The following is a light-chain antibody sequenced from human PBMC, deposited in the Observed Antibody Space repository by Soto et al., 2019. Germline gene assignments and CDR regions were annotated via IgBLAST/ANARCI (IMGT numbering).Light chain of an antibody. CDR2: DAS. V-gene: IGKV3-15*01. CDR3: QQYNNWPTWT. Sequence: ESVLRQSPGTLSLSPGERATLSCRASQSVSSNYLAWYQQRPGQAPRLLIYDASTRATGIPARFSGSGSGTEFTLTISSLQSEDFAVYYCQQYNNWPTWTFGQGTKVDIK. CDR1: QSVSSN. J-gene: IGKJ1*01.